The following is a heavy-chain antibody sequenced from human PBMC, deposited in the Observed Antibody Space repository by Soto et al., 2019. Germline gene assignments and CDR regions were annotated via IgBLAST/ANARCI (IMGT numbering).Heavy chain of an antibody. D-gene: IGHD6-19*01. Sequence: QLQLQESGSGLVRPSETLSLTCAVSGASISSGGYSWNWIRQPPGKGLEWIGYIYHSGNTYYNPSPTTRLIISIDRSKNHFSLKLYSVTAADTAVYYCASLSSGWRDVWGLGTTVIVSS. CDR3: ASLSSGWRDV. CDR1: GASISSGGYS. J-gene: IGHJ6*02. CDR2: IYHSGNT. V-gene: IGHV4-30-2*01.